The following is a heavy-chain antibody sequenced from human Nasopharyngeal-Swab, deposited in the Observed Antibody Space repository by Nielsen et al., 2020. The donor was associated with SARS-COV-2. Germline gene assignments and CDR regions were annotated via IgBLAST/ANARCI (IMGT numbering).Heavy chain of an antibody. D-gene: IGHD2-15*01. Sequence: SETLSLTCTVSGGSISSGDYYWSWIRQPPGKGLEWIGYIYYSGSTNYNPSLKSRVTISVDTSKNQFSLKLSSVTAADTAVYYCARDIVVVVAATSYYYYYGMDVWGQGTTVTVSS. CDR1: GGSISSGDYY. V-gene: IGHV4-30-4*01. CDR3: ARDIVVVVAATSYYYYYGMDV. CDR2: IYYSGST. J-gene: IGHJ6*02.